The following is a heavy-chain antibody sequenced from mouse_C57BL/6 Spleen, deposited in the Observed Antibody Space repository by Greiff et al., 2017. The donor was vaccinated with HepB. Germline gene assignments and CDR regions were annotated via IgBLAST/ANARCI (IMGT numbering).Heavy chain of an antibody. CDR2: ISSGGSYH. Sequence: EVKLVESGGDLVKPGGSLKLSCAASGFTFSSYGMSWVRQTPDKRLEWVATISSGGSYHYCPDSVKGRFTISRDNAKHTLYLQMSSVKSEDTAMYYCARRNLEPWFAYWGQGTLVTVSA. CDR1: GFTFSSYG. J-gene: IGHJ3*01. CDR3: ARRNLEPWFAY. V-gene: IGHV5-6*02.